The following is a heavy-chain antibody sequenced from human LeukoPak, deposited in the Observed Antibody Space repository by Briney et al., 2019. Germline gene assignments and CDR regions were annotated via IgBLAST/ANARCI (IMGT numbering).Heavy chain of an antibody. Sequence: SETLSLTCTVSGGSISSYYWSWLRQLAGKGLEWIGRIYSSGSTDYNPSLRSRVTMSVDTSKNQFSLKLTSVTAADTAVYYCAREPAVTKVWFDPWGQGTLVIVSS. J-gene: IGHJ5*02. D-gene: IGHD4-11*01. CDR1: GGSISSYY. CDR2: IYSSGST. V-gene: IGHV4-4*07. CDR3: AREPAVTKVWFDP.